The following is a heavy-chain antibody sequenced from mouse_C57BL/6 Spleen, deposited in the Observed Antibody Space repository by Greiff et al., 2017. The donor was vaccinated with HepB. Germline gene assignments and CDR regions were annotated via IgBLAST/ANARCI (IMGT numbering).Heavy chain of an antibody. Sequence: VQLQQSGAELVKPGASVKLSCKASGYTFTSYWMQWVKQRPGQGLEWIGEIDPSDSYTNYNQKFKGKATLTVDTSSSTAYMQLSSLTSEDSAVYYCARNYGNLDYWGQGTTLTVSS. D-gene: IGHD2-1*01. CDR2: IDPSDSYT. CDR3: ARNYGNLDY. V-gene: IGHV1-50*01. J-gene: IGHJ2*01. CDR1: GYTFTSYW.